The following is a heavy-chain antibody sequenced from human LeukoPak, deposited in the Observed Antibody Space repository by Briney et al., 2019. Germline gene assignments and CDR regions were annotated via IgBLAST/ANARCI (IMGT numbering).Heavy chain of an antibody. Sequence: GASVKVSCKASGGTFSSYAISWVRQAPGQGLEWMGGIIPIFGTANYAQKFQGRVTITADKSTSTAYMELSRLRSDDTAVYYCARAVAAYYFDYWGQGTLVTVSS. D-gene: IGHD6-19*01. CDR2: IIPIFGTA. CDR3: ARAVAAYYFDY. CDR1: GGTFSSYA. V-gene: IGHV1-69*06. J-gene: IGHJ4*02.